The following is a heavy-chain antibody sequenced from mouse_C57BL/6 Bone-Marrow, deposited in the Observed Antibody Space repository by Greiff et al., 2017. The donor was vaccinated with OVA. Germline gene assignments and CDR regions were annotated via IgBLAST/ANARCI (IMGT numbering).Heavy chain of an antibody. CDR2: IDPSDSYT. D-gene: IGHD1-1*01. CDR1: GYTFTSYW. J-gene: IGHJ4*01. Sequence: QVQLQQPGAELVRPGTSVKLSCKASGYTFTSYWMHWVKQRPGQGLEWIGVIDPSDSYTNYNQKFKGKATLTVDTSSSTAYMQLSSLTSEDSAVYYCASEDGSRSYYYAMDYWGQGTSVTVSS. V-gene: IGHV1-59*01. CDR3: ASEDGSRSYYYAMDY.